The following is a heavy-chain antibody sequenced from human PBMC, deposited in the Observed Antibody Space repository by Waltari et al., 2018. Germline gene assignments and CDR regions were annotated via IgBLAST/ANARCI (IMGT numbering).Heavy chain of an antibody. Sequence: QVQLVESGGGVVQPGGSLRLSCAASGFDFGGYALHWVRQAPGKGLEWGAYIRFGGSFQYYEESVRGRFTISRDNSMNTVSLQMDSLRPDDTAIYYCAKDQTQLNRVYYFDHWGQGTRVTVSS. CDR1: GFDFGGYA. CDR3: AKDQTQLNRVYYFDH. J-gene: IGHJ4*02. V-gene: IGHV3-30*02. CDR2: IRFGGSFQ. D-gene: IGHD6-13*01.